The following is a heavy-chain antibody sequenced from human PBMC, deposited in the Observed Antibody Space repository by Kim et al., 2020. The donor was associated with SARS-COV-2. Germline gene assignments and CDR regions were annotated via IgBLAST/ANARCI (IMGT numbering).Heavy chain of an antibody. CDR1: GGSFSGYY. J-gene: IGHJ6*02. Sequence: SETLSLTCAVYGGSFSGYYWSWIRQPPGKGLEWIGEINHSGSTNYNPSLKSRVTISVDTSKNQFSLKLSSVTAADTAVYYCARDIVAGTRMDVWGQGTTVTVSS. D-gene: IGHD5-12*01. V-gene: IGHV4-34*01. CDR2: INHSGST. CDR3: ARDIVAGTRMDV.